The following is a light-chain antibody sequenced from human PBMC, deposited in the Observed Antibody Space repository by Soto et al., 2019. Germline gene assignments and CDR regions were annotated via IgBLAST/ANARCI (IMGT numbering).Light chain of an antibody. CDR2: DTS. Sequence: QAVVTQEPSLTVSPGGTVTLTCGSSTGTVTSGHYPYWFQQKLGQAPRALIYDTSNKHSWTPARFSGSLLGGKAALTLSGAQPEDEAEYYCLLSYSGARLYVFGTGTKLTVL. J-gene: IGLJ1*01. CDR3: LLSYSGARLYV. CDR1: TGTVTSGHY. V-gene: IGLV7-46*01.